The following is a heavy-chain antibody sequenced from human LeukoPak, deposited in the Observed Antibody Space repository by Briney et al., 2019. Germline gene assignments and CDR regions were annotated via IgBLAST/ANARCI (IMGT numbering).Heavy chain of an antibody. Sequence: GGSLRLSCAASGFTFSSYGMNWVRQAPGKGLEWVSSITSSSSYIYYADSVKGRFTISRDNAKNSLYLQMNSLRAEDTAVYYCARATTYYYDSSGQGGFDYWGQGTLVTVSS. CDR3: ARATTYYYDSSGQGGFDY. CDR2: ITSSSSYI. D-gene: IGHD3-22*01. CDR1: GFTFSSYG. V-gene: IGHV3-21*01. J-gene: IGHJ4*02.